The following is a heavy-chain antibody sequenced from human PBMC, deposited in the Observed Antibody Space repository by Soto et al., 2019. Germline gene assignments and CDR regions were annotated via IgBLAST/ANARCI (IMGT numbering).Heavy chain of an antibody. Sequence: SETLSLTCTVSGGSISSYYWSWIRQPPGKGLEWIGYIYYSGSTNYNPTLKSRVTISVDTSKNQFSLKLSSVTAADTAVYYCARVRVEGGVVIRQQHYYYGMDAWGQGTTVTVS. J-gene: IGHJ6*02. CDR2: IYYSGST. D-gene: IGHD3-3*01. CDR3: ARVRVEGGVVIRQQHYYYGMDA. V-gene: IGHV4-59*01. CDR1: GGSISSYY.